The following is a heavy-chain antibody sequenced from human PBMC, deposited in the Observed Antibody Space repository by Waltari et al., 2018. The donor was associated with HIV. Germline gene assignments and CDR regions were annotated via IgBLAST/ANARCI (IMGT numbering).Heavy chain of an antibody. CDR2: LVPILGIS. CDR3: ARDRGAPVLSYESYWYFDL. Sequence: QVQLVQSGAEVKKPGSSVKVSCKASGGTFSSYAVNWLRPAPGHGLEWMGRLVPILGISNSAQRFQGRVTITADKSTTTAYMELSSLRSEDTAVYYCARDRGAPVLSYESYWYFDLWGRGTLVTVSS. V-gene: IGHV1-69*04. D-gene: IGHD2-2*01. J-gene: IGHJ2*01. CDR1: GGTFSSYA.